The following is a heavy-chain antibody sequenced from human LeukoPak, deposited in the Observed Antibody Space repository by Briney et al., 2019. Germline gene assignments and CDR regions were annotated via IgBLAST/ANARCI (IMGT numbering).Heavy chain of an antibody. D-gene: IGHD3-3*01. V-gene: IGHV4-34*01. CDR2: INHSGST. CDR3: ARGQRSGSYYFDY. CDR1: GGSFSGYY. Sequence: SETLSLTCAVYGGSFSGYYWSWIRQPPGKGLEWIGEINHSGSTNYNPSLKSRVTISVDTSKNQFSLKLSSVTAADTAVYYCARGQRSGSYYFDYWGQGTLVTVSS. J-gene: IGHJ4*02.